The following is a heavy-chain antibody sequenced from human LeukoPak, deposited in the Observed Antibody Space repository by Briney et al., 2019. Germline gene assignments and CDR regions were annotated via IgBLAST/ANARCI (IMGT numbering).Heavy chain of an antibody. CDR2: IYYSGST. Sequence: SETLSLTCTVSGGSISSYYWNWIRQPPGKGLEWIGYIYYSGSTYYNPSLKSRVTISVDTSKNQFSLKLSFCTAADTAVDYCAGMECSSACDYWGQGSQVTVSS. CDR1: GGSISSYY. V-gene: IGHV4-59*12. J-gene: IGHJ4*02. D-gene: IGHD6-6*01. CDR3: AGMECSSACDY.